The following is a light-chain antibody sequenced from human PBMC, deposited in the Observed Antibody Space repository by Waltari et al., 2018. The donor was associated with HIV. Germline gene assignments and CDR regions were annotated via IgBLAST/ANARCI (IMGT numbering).Light chain of an antibody. Sequence: SSALTQDPAVSVALGQTVRITCHGESLRSYYASWYQQKPGKAPVLVIYGKNNRPSGIPDRFSGSSSGNTASLTITGAQAEDEADYYCNSRDSSCNHLVFGGGTKLTVL. V-gene: IGLV3-19*01. CDR1: SLRSYY. CDR2: GKN. CDR3: NSRDSSCNHLV. J-gene: IGLJ2*01.